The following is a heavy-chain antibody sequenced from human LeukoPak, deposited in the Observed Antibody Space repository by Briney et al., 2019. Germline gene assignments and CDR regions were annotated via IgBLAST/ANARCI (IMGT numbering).Heavy chain of an antibody. Sequence: GGSLRLSCAASGFTFSSYSMNWVRQAPGKGLEWVSSISSSSSYIYYADSVKGRFTISRDNAKNSLYLQMNSLRAEDTAVYYCASHYGPRRGGMDVWGQGTTVTVSS. J-gene: IGHJ6*02. D-gene: IGHD3-10*01. CDR1: GFTFSSYS. V-gene: IGHV3-21*01. CDR3: ASHYGPRRGGMDV. CDR2: ISSSSSYI.